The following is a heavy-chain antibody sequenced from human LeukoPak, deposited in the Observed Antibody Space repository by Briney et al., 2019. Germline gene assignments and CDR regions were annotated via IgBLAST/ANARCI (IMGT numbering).Heavy chain of an antibody. CDR1: GFTFSSYS. CDR3: VKDGNYGSGTYLDY. D-gene: IGHD3-10*01. Sequence: GGSLRLSCAASGFTFSSYSMNWVRQAPGKGLEWVSYISSSSSTIYYADSVKGRFTISRDNAKNSLYLQMNSLRAEDTAFYYCVKDGNYGSGTYLDYWGQGTLVTVSS. J-gene: IGHJ4*02. V-gene: IGHV3-48*01. CDR2: ISSSSSTI.